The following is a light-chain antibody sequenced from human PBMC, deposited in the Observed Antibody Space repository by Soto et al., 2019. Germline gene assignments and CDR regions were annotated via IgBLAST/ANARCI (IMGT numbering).Light chain of an antibody. CDR2: YAS. CDR3: QQYNSYSPLT. J-gene: IGKJ4*01. CDR1: QSISSW. Sequence: DIQMTQSPSTLSASVGDRVTITCRASQSISSWLAWYQQKPCKAPNLLIYYASSLESGVPSRFSGSGSGTEFTPTISSLQPHDFATYYCQQYNSYSPLTFGQGTKVDIK. V-gene: IGKV1-5*01.